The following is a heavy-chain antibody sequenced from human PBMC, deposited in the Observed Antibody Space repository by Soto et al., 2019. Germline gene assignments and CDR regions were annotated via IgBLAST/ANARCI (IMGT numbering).Heavy chain of an antibody. CDR1: GGTFSSYA. D-gene: IGHD3-10*01. CDR2: IIPIFGIA. Sequence: ASVKVSCKASGGTFSSYAISWVRQAPGQGLEWMGGIIPIFGIANYAQKFQGRVTITADKSTSTAYMELSSLRSEDTAVYYCARDLRQGVLNDAFYIWGHGTMVTVSS. J-gene: IGHJ3*02. V-gene: IGHV1-69*10. CDR3: ARDLRQGVLNDAFYI.